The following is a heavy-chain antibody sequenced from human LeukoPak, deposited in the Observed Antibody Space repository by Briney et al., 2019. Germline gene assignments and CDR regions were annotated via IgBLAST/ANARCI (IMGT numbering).Heavy chain of an antibody. J-gene: IGHJ4*02. CDR1: GFTFSDYG. Sequence: PGRSPRLSCAASGFTFSDYGMHWVRHTPGKGLEWVALIWYDGSNKYYADSVKGRFTISRDNSKNTLYLQMNSLRAEDTALYHCARDYSGNYYKGFDYWGQGILVTVSS. CDR2: IWYDGSNK. D-gene: IGHD1-26*01. CDR3: ARDYSGNYYKGFDY. V-gene: IGHV3-33*01.